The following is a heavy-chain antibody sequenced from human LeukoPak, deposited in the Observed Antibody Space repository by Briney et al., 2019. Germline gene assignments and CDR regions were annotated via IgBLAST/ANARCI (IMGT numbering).Heavy chain of an antibody. CDR1: GFTFSTSG. CDR2: IYSDGSIK. J-gene: IGHJ5*02. CDR3: ARGATHFDSSGNFDN. D-gene: IGHD3-22*01. V-gene: IGHV3-33*01. Sequence: GGSLRLSCAASGFTFSTSGIHWIRQAPGKGLEWVAVIYSDGSIKYYANSVKGRFTISRDNSKNTVYLQMNSLGVEDTAVYYCARGATHFDSSGNFDNWGQGTLVTVSS.